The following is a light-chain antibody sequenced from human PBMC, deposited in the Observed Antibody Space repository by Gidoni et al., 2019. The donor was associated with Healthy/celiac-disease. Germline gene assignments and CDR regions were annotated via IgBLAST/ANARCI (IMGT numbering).Light chain of an antibody. CDR1: QSISSY. Sequence: DIQMTQSPSSLSASVGDRVTITCRASQSISSYLNWYQQKPGKAPKLLIYAASSLQSGVPSRFSGSGSGTDFTLTISSPQPEDFATYYCQQSYSTPLYTFGQGTQLEIK. V-gene: IGKV1-39*01. J-gene: IGKJ2*01. CDR3: QQSYSTPLYT. CDR2: AAS.